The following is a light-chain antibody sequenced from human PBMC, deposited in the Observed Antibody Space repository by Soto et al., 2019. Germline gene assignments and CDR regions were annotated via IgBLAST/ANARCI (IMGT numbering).Light chain of an antibody. Sequence: QSVLTQPPSASGSPGQSVSISCTGTSSDIGAYNFVSWYQQHPGKAPRLMIYGVSKRPSGVPDRFSGSKSGNTASLTVSGLQAEDEADYYCSSYAGSNIWVFGGGTKLTVL. CDR2: GVS. CDR3: SSYAGSNIWV. J-gene: IGLJ3*02. CDR1: SSDIGAYNF. V-gene: IGLV2-8*01.